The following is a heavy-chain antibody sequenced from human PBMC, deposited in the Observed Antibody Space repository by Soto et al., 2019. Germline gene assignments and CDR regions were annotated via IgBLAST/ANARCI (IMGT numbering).Heavy chain of an antibody. CDR1: GGSISSGGYS. V-gene: IGHV4-30-2*01. J-gene: IGHJ5*02. CDR2: IYHSGST. Sequence: SETLSLTCAVSGGSISSGGYSWSWIRQPPGKGLEWIGYIYHSGSTYYNPSLKSRVTISVDRSKNQFSLKLSSVTAADTAVYYCARSYSHYYDSSGYGAWFDPWGQGTLVTVSS. D-gene: IGHD3-22*01. CDR3: ARSYSHYYDSSGYGAWFDP.